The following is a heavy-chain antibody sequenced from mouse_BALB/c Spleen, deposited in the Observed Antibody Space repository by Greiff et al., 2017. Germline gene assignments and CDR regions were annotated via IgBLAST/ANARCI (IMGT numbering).Heavy chain of an antibody. CDR3: ARDADEGYYAMDY. Sequence: VQLKESGGGLVQPGGSLRLSCATSGFTFTDYYMSWVRQPPGKALEWLGFIRNKANGYTTEYSASVKGRFTISRDNSQSILYLQMNTLRAEDSATYYCARDADEGYYAMDYWGQGTSVTVSS. CDR2: IRNKANGYTT. V-gene: IGHV7-3*02. J-gene: IGHJ4*01. CDR1: GFTFTDYY.